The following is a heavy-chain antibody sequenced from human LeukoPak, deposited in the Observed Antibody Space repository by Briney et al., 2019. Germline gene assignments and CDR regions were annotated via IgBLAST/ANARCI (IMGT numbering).Heavy chain of an antibody. D-gene: IGHD4-17*01. CDR1: GFTFSSFA. CDR3: TKDPNGDYVCAFDP. Sequence: GGSLRLSCAASGFTFSSFAMTWVRQAPGKGLEWVSSITGTHYTTYNTDSVKGRFTISRDNSKNTLYLQMNSLRADDTAVYYCTKDPNGDYVCAFDPWGQGTLVTVSS. J-gene: IGHJ5*02. CDR2: ITGTHYTT. V-gene: IGHV3-23*01.